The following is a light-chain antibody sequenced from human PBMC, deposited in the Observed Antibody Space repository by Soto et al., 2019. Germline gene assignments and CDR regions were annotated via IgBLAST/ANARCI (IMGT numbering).Light chain of an antibody. V-gene: IGKV3-20*01. CDR2: GAS. J-gene: IGKJ1*01. CDR3: QQYGSSPET. CDR1: QSVSSSY. Sequence: EIVLTQSACTLSWSPGERATLSWRASQSVSSSYLAWYQQKPGQAPRLVIYGASSRATGIPDRFSGSGSGTDFTLTISRLETEDFAVYYCQQYGSSPETFGQGTKVDIK.